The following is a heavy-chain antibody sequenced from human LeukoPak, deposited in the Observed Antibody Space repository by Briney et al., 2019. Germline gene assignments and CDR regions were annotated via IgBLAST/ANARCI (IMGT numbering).Heavy chain of an antibody. CDR2: IYYSGST. CDR3: ARTTPYYDSSGWVFDY. Sequence: SETLSLTCTVSGGSISSYYWSWIRQPPGKGLEWIGYIYYSGSTNYNPSLKSRATISVDTSKNQFSLKLSSVTAADTAVYYCARTTPYYDSSGWVFDYWGQGTLVTVSS. CDR1: GGSISSYY. V-gene: IGHV4-59*08. D-gene: IGHD3-22*01. J-gene: IGHJ4*02.